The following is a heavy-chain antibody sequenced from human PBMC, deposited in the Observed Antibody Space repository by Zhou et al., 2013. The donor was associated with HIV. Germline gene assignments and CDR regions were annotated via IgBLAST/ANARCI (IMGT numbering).Heavy chain of an antibody. CDR2: IIARFNRP. CDR3: AREGQLVALDAFDI. D-gene: IGHD6-6*01. J-gene: IGHJ3*02. CDR1: GGTFTSYA. V-gene: IGHV1-69*05. Sequence: QVQLVQSGAEVKKPGSSVKVSCKASGGTFTSYAISWVRQAPGQGLEWMGGIIARFNRPHYAQKFQGRVTISTDESTSTVHMEMTSLRSDDTAVYYCAREGQLVALDAFDIWGQGTMVTVSS.